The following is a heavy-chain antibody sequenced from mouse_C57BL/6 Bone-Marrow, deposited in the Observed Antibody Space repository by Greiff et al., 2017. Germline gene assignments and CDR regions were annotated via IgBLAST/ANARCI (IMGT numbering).Heavy chain of an antibody. Sequence: EVQLKESGPELVKPGASVKMSCKASGYTFTDYNMHWVKQSHGKSLEWIGYINPNNGGTSYNQKFKGKATLTVNKSSSTAYMELRSLTSEDSAVYYCALLGENAMDYWGQGTSVTVSS. CDR1: GYTFTDYN. J-gene: IGHJ4*01. D-gene: IGHD6-2*01. CDR3: ALLGENAMDY. CDR2: INPNNGGT. V-gene: IGHV1-22*01.